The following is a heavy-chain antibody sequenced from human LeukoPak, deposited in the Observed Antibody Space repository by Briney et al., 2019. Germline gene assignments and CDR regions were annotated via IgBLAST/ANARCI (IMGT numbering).Heavy chain of an antibody. CDR1: GGSISSYY. D-gene: IGHD3-22*01. V-gene: IGHV4-59*01. J-gene: IGHJ6*02. Sequence: PSETLSLTCTVSGGSISSYYWSWIRQPPGKGLEWIGYIYYSGSTNYNPSLKSRVTISVDTSKNQFSLKLSSVTAADTAVYYCARDHYYDSSGYYASFGMDVWGQGITVTVSS. CDR3: ARDHYYDSSGYYASFGMDV. CDR2: IYYSGST.